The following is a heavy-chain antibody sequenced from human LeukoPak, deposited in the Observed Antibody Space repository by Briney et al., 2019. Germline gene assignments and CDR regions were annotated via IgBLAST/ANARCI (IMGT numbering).Heavy chain of an antibody. J-gene: IGHJ6*04. CDR1: GFTFGDYS. D-gene: IGHD3-10*02. Sequence: GGSLRLSCTASGFTFGDYSLSWVRQAPGKGLEWVSYISSSGSTIYYADSVKGRFTISRDNAKNSLYLQMNSLRAEDTAVYYCAELGITMIGGVWGKGTTVTISS. CDR2: ISSSGSTI. V-gene: IGHV3-48*03. CDR3: AELGITMIGGV.